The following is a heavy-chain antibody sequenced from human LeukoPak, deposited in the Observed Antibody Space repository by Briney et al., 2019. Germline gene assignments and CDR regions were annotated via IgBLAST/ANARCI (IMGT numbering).Heavy chain of an antibody. CDR1: GFTLSNSW. D-gene: IGHD6-6*01. Sequence: GGSLRLSCAASGFTLSNSWMNWVRQAPGKGLEWVANIKPDGTEKDCVESVKGRFTISRDNAKNSVYLQMNSLRVEDTALYYCARGGESRALLQHWGQGTLVTVSS. CDR3: ARGGESRALLQH. J-gene: IGHJ4*02. CDR2: IKPDGTEK. V-gene: IGHV3-7*04.